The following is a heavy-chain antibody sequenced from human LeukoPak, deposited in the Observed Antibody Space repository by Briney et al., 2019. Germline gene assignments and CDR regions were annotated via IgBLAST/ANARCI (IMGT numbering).Heavy chain of an antibody. J-gene: IGHJ4*02. CDR3: ARLYCSGGSCYSDY. Sequence: SETLSLTCTVSGGSISSGSYYWSWIRQPAGKGLEWIGRTYTSGSTNYNPSLESRVTISVDTSKNQFSLKLSSVTAADTAVYYCARLYCSGGSCYSDYWGQGTLVTVSS. V-gene: IGHV4-61*02. D-gene: IGHD2-15*01. CDR2: TYTSGST. CDR1: GGSISSGSYY.